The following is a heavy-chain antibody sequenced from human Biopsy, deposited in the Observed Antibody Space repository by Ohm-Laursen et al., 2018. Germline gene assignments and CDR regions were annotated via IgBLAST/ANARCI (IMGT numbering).Heavy chain of an antibody. CDR2: INCKTGAT. CDR3: ARDPLNGHKHFDY. CDR1: SYTFTDYN. Sequence: SVKVSCKASSYTFTDYNIHWMRQAPGQGLEWLGYINCKTGATNYAQKFQGTVTMTRDTSISTAYLTLGSLRSADTAIYYCARDPLNGHKHFDYWGQGSLVTVSS. D-gene: IGHD2-8*01. V-gene: IGHV1-2*02. J-gene: IGHJ4*02.